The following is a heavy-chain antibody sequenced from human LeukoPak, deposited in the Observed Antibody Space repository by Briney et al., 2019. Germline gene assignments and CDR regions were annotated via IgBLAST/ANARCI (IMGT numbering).Heavy chain of an antibody. J-gene: IGHJ4*02. CDR1: GGSITTYY. D-gene: IGHD3-16*02. V-gene: IGHV4-59*12. CDR2: FYYSGST. Sequence: PSETLSLTCSVSGGSITTYYWSWIRQPPGKGLEWIGYFYYSGSTNYNPSLKSRVTMSVDTSKNQFSLKLSSVTAADTAVYYCARYVWGSYRIDYWGQGTLVTVSS. CDR3: ARYVWGSYRIDY.